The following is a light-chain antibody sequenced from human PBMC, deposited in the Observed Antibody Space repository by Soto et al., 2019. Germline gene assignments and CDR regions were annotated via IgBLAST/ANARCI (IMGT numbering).Light chain of an antibody. Sequence: QSVLTQPPSVSGTPGQRVTISCSGSSSNLGINRVKWYQQVPGTAPKVLIYNDHERPSGVPDRFSGSKSGTSASLAISGLQSDDEADYYCAAWDDNVWLFGGGTKVTVL. V-gene: IGLV1-44*01. CDR2: NDH. CDR1: SSNLGINR. CDR3: AAWDDNVWL. J-gene: IGLJ3*02.